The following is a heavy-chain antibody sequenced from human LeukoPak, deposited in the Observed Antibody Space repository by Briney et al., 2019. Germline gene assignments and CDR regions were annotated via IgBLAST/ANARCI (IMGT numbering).Heavy chain of an antibody. J-gene: IGHJ4*02. Sequence: ASVTVSCLASGYTFTSYDINWVRQAAGQGLEWMGWMNTNSRNTVYAKKFPGRATMTKNTSISTAYMELSSLRSEDTAVYYCARERSSSWSNRGLDYWGQGTLVTVSS. CDR2: MNTNSRNT. CDR1: GYTFTSYD. D-gene: IGHD6-13*01. V-gene: IGHV1-8*01. CDR3: ARERSSSWSNRGLDY.